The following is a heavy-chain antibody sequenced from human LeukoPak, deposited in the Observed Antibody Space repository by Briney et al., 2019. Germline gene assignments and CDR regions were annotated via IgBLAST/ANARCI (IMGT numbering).Heavy chain of an antibody. J-gene: IGHJ4*02. D-gene: IGHD5-12*01. CDR1: GGSISSYY. V-gene: IGHV4-59*01. Sequence: SETLSLTCTVSGGSISSYYWSWIRQPPGKGLEWIGYIYYSGSTNYNPSLKSRVTISVDTSKNQFSLKLSSVTAADTAVYYCARAIENWERSGYTYYFDYWGQGTLVTVSS. CDR2: IYYSGST. CDR3: ARAIENWERSGYTYYFDY.